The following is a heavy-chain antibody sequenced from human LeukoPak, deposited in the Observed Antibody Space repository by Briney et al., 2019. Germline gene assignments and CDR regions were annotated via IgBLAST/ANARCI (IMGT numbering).Heavy chain of an antibody. Sequence: SETLSLTCTVSGGSISSYYWSWMRQPPGKGLEWIGYIYYSGSTNYNPSLKSRVTISVDTSKNQFSLKLSSVTAADTAVYYCARARGSGTALTWFDPWGQGTLVTVSS. CDR3: ARARGSGTALTWFDP. D-gene: IGHD3-10*01. CDR1: GGSISSYY. J-gene: IGHJ5*02. V-gene: IGHV4-59*01. CDR2: IYYSGST.